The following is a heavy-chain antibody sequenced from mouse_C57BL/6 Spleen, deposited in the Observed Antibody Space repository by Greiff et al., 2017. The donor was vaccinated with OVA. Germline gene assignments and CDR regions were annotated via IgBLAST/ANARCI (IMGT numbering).Heavy chain of an antibody. CDR3: ARLRSGKNYAMDY. Sequence: VQLQQSGAELVMPGASVKLSCKASGYTFTSYWMHWVKQRPGQGLEWIGEIDPSDSYTNYNQKFKGKSTLTVDKSSSTAYMQLSSLTSEDSAVYYCARLRSGKNYAMDYWGQGTSVTVSS. D-gene: IGHD1-1*01. J-gene: IGHJ4*01. CDR1: GYTFTSYW. V-gene: IGHV1-69*01. CDR2: IDPSDSYT.